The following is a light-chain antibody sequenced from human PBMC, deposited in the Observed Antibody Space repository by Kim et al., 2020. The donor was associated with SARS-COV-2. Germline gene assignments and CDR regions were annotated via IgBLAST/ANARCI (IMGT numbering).Light chain of an antibody. V-gene: IGKV1-5*03. CDR1: QSISIW. CDR2: KAS. J-gene: IGKJ2*01. CDR3: QLCGSYPYT. Sequence: DIQMTQTPSTLSASVGDRVTVTCRASQSISIWLAWYQQKPGKAPKLLIYKASTLESGVPSRFSGSGSGTEFTLTISTLQPEDFATYYCQLCGSYPYTSGQGTKLEI.